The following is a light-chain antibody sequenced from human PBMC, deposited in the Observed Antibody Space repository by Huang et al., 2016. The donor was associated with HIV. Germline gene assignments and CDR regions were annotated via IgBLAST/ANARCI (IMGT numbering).Light chain of an antibody. CDR3: QQYNDWPRT. J-gene: IGKJ1*01. Sequence: VMMQSPASLSVSPGEGATLSCRASQSIGTNLAWYQHKPGQAPSLLIYSTSTRATGVPARFSGSGSGTQFTLTISFLQSEDFAVYYCQQYNDWPRTFGQGTKVEIK. CDR2: STS. V-gene: IGKV3-15*01. CDR1: QSIGTN.